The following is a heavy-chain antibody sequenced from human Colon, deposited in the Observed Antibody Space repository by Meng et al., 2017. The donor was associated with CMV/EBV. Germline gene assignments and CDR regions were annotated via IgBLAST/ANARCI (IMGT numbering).Heavy chain of an antibody. V-gene: IGHV1-69*05. D-gene: IGHD2-8*02. CDR2: FIPIFTAP. J-gene: IGHJ4*02. Sequence: SGEPFTNYDISWVRQAPGQGLEWLGGFIPIFTAPHYAQKMQGRLTISTDRSTTTAYMELTSLTSEDTAVYYCARGNCSGNTCDTYFDQWGQGTLVTVS. CDR1: GEPFTNYD. CDR3: ARGNCSGNTCDTYFDQ.